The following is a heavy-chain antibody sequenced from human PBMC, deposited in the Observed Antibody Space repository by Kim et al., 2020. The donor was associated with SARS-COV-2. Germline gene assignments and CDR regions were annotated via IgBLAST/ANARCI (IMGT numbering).Heavy chain of an antibody. Sequence: GGSLRLSCTASGFTFGDYAMSWFRQAPGKGLEWVGFIRSKAYGGTTEYAASVKGRFTISRDDSKSIAYLQMNSLKTEDTAVYYCTRSSGWENDYGMDVWGQGTTVTVPS. CDR1: GFTFGDYA. J-gene: IGHJ6*02. CDR3: TRSSGWENDYGMDV. CDR2: IRSKAYGGTT. V-gene: IGHV3-49*03. D-gene: IGHD6-19*01.